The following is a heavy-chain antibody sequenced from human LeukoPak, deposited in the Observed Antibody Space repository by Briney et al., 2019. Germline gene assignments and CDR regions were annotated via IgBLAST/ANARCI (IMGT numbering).Heavy chain of an antibody. CDR3: ARGVGGYSGYDLDY. J-gene: IGHJ4*02. V-gene: IGHV1-8*03. D-gene: IGHD5-12*01. Sequence: GASVKVSCKAYGYTFTSYDINWVRQATGQGLEWMGWMNPNSGNTGYAQKFQGRVTITRNTSISTAYMELSSLRSEDTAVYYCARGVGGYSGYDLDYWGQGTLVTVSS. CDR2: MNPNSGNT. CDR1: GYTFTSYD.